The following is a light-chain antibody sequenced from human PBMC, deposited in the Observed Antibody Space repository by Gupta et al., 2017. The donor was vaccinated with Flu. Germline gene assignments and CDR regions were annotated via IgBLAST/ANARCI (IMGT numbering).Light chain of an antibody. J-gene: IGKJ2*01. V-gene: IGKV1-5*03. CDR3: QQYDNYSGT. Sequence: PSTLSASVGDRVTITCRASQSIRNWLAWYQQKPGKAPNLLIYKASSLESGVPSRFSGSGSGTEFTLTIISLQPDDFATYYCQQYDNYSGTFGQGTKLEIK. CDR2: KAS. CDR1: QSIRNW.